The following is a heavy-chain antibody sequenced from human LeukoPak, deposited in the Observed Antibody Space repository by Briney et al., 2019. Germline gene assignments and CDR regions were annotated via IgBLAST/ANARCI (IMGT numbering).Heavy chain of an antibody. CDR1: GYTFTSYY. Sequence: ASVKVSCKASGYTFTSYYMHWVRQAPGQGLEWMGIINPSAAGTSYAQKFQGRVTMTRGTSTSTVYMELSSLRSEDTAVYYCARASPTFDYWGQGTLVTVSS. CDR3: ARASPTFDY. V-gene: IGHV1-46*01. CDR2: INPSAAGT. J-gene: IGHJ4*02.